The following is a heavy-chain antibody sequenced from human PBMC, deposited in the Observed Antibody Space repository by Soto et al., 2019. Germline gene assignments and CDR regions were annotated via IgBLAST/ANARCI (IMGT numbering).Heavy chain of an antibody. J-gene: IGHJ4*01. D-gene: IGHD2-8*02. CDR3: ARVKLVAVASLFSYYFDS. Sequence: LRLSCAASGFTFSTYSMNWVRQAPGKGLEWVSSISSTSSYIYYADSVKGRLTISRDNARNSLFLQMSSLRAEDTAVYYCARVKLVAVASLFSYYFDSWGQGTLVTVSS. CDR2: ISSTSSYI. V-gene: IGHV3-21*01. CDR1: GFTFSTYS.